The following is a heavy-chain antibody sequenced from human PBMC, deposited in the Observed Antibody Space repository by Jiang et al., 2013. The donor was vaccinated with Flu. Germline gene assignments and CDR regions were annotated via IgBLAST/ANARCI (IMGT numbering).Heavy chain of an antibody. Sequence: CGAEVKKPGASVKVSCKASGYTFTSYGISWVRQAPGQGLEWMGWISAYNGNTNYAQKLQGRVTMTTDTSTSTAYMELRSLRSDDTAVYYCARDLQHYVFLEWLLYRGPYFDYVGQGTLVTVSS. CDR1: GYTFTSYG. D-gene: IGHD3-3*01. CDR3: ARDLQHYVFLEWLLYRGPYFDY. V-gene: IGHV1-18*01. CDR2: ISAYNGNT. J-gene: IGHJ4*02.